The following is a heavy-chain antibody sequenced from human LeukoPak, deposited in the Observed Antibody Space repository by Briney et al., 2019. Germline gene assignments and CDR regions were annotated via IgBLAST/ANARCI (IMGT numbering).Heavy chain of an antibody. J-gene: IGHJ4*02. CDR3: ARQPSSWYWIFGYFDY. Sequence: KPSETLSLTCTVSGGSISSSSYYWGWIRQPPGKGLEWIGSIYYRGSTYYNPSLKSRVTISVNTSKNQFSLKLSSVTAADTAVYYCARQPSSWYWIFGYFDYWGQGTLVTVSS. CDR2: IYYRGST. D-gene: IGHD6-13*01. CDR1: GGSISSSSYY. V-gene: IGHV4-39*01.